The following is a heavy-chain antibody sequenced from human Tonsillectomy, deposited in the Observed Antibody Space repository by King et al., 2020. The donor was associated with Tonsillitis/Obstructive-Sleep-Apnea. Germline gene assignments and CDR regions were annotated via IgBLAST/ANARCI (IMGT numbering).Heavy chain of an antibody. CDR2: ISYDGSNK. CDR1: GFTFSSYG. D-gene: IGHD2-2*01. Sequence: VQLVESGGGVVQPGRSLRLSCAASGFTFSSYGMHWVRQAPGKGLEWVAVISYDGSNKYYADSVKGRFTISRDNSKNTLYLQMNSLRAEDTAVYYCAKDLTSGEYQLPSPGPLIDYWGQGTLVTVSS. V-gene: IGHV3-30*18. J-gene: IGHJ4*02. CDR3: AKDLTSGEYQLPSPGPLIDY.